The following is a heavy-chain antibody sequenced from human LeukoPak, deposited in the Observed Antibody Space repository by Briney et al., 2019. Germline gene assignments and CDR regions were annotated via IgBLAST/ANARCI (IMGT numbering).Heavy chain of an antibody. V-gene: IGHV4-34*01. Sequence: SETLSLACAVYGGSFSGYYWSWIRQPPGKGLEWIGEINHSGSTNYNPSLKSRVTISVDTSKNQFSLKLSSVTAADTAVYYCARGYCSSTSCYLFWFDPWGQGTLVTVSS. J-gene: IGHJ5*02. D-gene: IGHD2-2*01. CDR1: GGSFSGYY. CDR2: INHSGST. CDR3: ARGYCSSTSCYLFWFDP.